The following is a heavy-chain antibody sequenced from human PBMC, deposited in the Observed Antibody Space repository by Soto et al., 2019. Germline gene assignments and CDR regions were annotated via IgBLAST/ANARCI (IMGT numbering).Heavy chain of an antibody. CDR2: ISVTGGST. J-gene: IGHJ5*02. CDR1: GFSFSNYA. D-gene: IGHD3-9*01. CDR3: VKNDKETPEYHWFDP. V-gene: IGHV3-23*04. Sequence: EVQLAESGGGLVQPGGSLRLSCAASGFSFSNYAMNWVRQSPGKGLEWVSAISVTGGSTYYPDSVKGRFTISRDHSKNTLYLQMPNLRAEDSAKYNSVKNDKETPEYHWFDPSAQGTLVSVSS.